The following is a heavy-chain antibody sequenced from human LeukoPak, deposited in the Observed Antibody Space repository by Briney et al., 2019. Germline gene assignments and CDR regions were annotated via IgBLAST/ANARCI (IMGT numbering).Heavy chain of an antibody. CDR1: GGSITNFY. J-gene: IGHJ5*02. Sequence: SETLSLTCTVSGGSITNFYWSWIRQSAGKGLEWIGRIYSTGIITYNPSLKSRVTMSVDTSKNQLSLRLISVTAADTAVYYCTRDSGTSGEVKFDPWGQGSLVTASS. CDR2: IYSTGII. V-gene: IGHV4-4*07. CDR3: TRDSGTSGEVKFDP. D-gene: IGHD3-10*01.